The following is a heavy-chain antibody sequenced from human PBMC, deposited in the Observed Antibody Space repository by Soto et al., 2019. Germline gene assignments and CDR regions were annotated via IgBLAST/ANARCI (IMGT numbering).Heavy chain of an antibody. CDR1: GFTFSSDG. Sequence: GGSLRLSCAASGFTFSSDGMHWVRQAPGKGLEWVAVIWYDGSNKYYADSVKGRFTISRDNSKNTLYLQMNSLRAEDTAVYYCARDRRYCGGDCYPLYYFDYWGQGTLVTVSS. D-gene: IGHD2-21*02. CDR3: ARDRRYCGGDCYPLYYFDY. J-gene: IGHJ4*02. CDR2: IWYDGSNK. V-gene: IGHV3-33*01.